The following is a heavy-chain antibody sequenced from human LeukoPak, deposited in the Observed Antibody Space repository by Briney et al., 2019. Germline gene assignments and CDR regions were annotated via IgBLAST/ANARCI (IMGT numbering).Heavy chain of an antibody. J-gene: IGHJ2*01. V-gene: IGHV3-53*01. CDR3: AGSDTTGYLPREWDYWYFDL. CDR1: GFTVSSNS. Sequence: GGSLRLSCTVSGFTVSSNSMSWVRQAPGKGLEWVSFIYSGGNTHYSDSVKGRFTISRDNAKNSLYLQMNSLRAEDTAVYYYAGSDTTGYLPREWDYWYFDLWGRGTLVTVSS. D-gene: IGHD3-9*01. CDR2: IYSGGNT.